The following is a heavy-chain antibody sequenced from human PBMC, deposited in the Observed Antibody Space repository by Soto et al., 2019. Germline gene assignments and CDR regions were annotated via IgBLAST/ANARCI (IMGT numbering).Heavy chain of an antibody. CDR2: ISYEGSNR. CDR1: GFPFSAYA. D-gene: IGHD4-17*01. CDR3: AKDYGDYNFNYGMDV. J-gene: IGHJ6*02. Sequence: QVQLVESGGGVVQPGGSLRLSCAASGFPFSAYAMHWVRQAPGKGLERVAVISYEGSNRFYADSVKGRFTVSRDNSKNMVYLKMNRLRGEDTAVFYCAKDYGDYNFNYGMDVWGQGTTVTVSS. V-gene: IGHV3-30*18.